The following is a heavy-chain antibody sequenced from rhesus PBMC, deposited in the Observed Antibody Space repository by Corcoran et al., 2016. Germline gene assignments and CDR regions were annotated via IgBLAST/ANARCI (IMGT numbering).Heavy chain of an antibody. Sequence: EVQLVETGGGLVQPGGSLKLSCAASGFTFSSYGMSWVRQAPGKGLEWVSAINMGWGSPYYPASVKGRFTSSRDNSKTTLSLQMNSLRAEDTAVYYCAKDNSSGWWGDGDAFDFWGQGLRVTVSS. CDR1: GFTFSSYG. J-gene: IGHJ3*01. V-gene: IGHV3S5*01. CDR3: AKDNSSGWWGDGDAFDF. CDR2: INMGWGSP. D-gene: IGHD6-31*01.